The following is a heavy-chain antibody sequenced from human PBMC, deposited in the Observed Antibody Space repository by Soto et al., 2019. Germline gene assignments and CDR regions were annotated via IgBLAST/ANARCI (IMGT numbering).Heavy chain of an antibody. J-gene: IGHJ4*02. CDR1: GFTFSSYA. Sequence: GGSLRLSCAASGFTFSSYAMTWVRQAPGKGLEWVSAISYSGVSTYYADSVKGRFTISRDSSENTLSLQMNSLRVDDTAVYYCARTRGYSDYDLDYWSQGNMVTV. D-gene: IGHD5-12*01. CDR2: ISYSGVST. CDR3: ARTRGYSDYDLDY. V-gene: IGHV3-23*01.